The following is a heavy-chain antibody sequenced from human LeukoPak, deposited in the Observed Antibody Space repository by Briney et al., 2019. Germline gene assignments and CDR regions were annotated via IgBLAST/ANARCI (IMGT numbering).Heavy chain of an antibody. D-gene: IGHD2-15*01. Sequence: ASVKVSCKVSGYTLTELSMHWVRQAPGKGLEWMGGFDPEDGETIYAQKFQGRVTMTEDTSTDTAYMELSSLRSEDTAVYYCATDGSNGYSTGFDYWGQGTLVTVSS. CDR3: ATDGSNGYSTGFDY. CDR2: FDPEDGET. J-gene: IGHJ4*02. CDR1: GYTLTELS. V-gene: IGHV1-24*01.